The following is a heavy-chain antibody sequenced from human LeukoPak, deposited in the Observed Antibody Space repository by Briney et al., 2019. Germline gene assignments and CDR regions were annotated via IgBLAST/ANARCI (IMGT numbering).Heavy chain of an antibody. V-gene: IGHV3-23*01. CDR3: AKESSIMTS. J-gene: IGHJ5*02. CDR2: ISGSGDST. Sequence: GGSLRLSCAASEFTFSSYSMSWVRQAPGKGLEWVSAISGSGDSTYYADSVKGRFTISRDNSMNTLYLQMNSLRAEDTAIYYCAKESSIMTSWGQGTLVTVSS. D-gene: IGHD3-10*01. CDR1: EFTFSSYS.